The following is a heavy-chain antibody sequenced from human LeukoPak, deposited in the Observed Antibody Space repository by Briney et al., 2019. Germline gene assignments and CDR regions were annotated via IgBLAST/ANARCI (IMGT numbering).Heavy chain of an antibody. J-gene: IGHJ3*02. CDR2: IYYSGST. CDR3: ARALASTAVKRVGAFDI. D-gene: IGHD4-23*01. V-gene: IGHV4-61*01. Sequence: PSETLSLTCTVSDGSISSRRYYWSWIRQPPGKGLEWIGYIYYSGSTNYNPSLKSRVTISVDTSKNQFSLKLSSVTAADTAVYYCARALASTAVKRVGAFDIWGQGTMVTVSS. CDR1: DGSISSRRYY.